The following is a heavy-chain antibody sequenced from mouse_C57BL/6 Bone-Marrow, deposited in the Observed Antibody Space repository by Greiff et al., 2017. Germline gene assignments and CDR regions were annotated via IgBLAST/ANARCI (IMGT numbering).Heavy chain of an antibody. J-gene: IGHJ3*01. Sequence: QVQLQQPGAELVRPGTSVKLSCKASGYTFTSYWMHWVKQRPGQGLEWIGVIDPSDSYTNYNQKFKGKATLTVDTSSSTAYMQLSSLTSEDSAVYYCARGVDSSGYRWCAYWGQGTLVTVSA. CDR2: IDPSDSYT. D-gene: IGHD3-2*02. V-gene: IGHV1-59*01. CDR3: ARGVDSSGYRWCAY. CDR1: GYTFTSYW.